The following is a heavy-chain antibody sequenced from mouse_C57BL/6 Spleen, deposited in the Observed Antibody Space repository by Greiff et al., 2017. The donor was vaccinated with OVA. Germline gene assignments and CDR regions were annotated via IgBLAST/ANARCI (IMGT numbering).Heavy chain of an antibody. V-gene: IGHV10-1*01. J-gene: IGHJ2*01. CDR1: GFSFNTYA. CDR3: VRERTGYFDY. Sequence: EVHLVESGGGLVQPTGSLKLSCAASGFSFNTYAMNWVRQAPGKGLEWVARIRSKSNNYATYYADSVKDRFTISRDDSESMLYLQMNNLKTEDTAMYYCVRERTGYFDYWGQGTTLTVSS. CDR2: IRSKSNNYAT. D-gene: IGHD4-1*01.